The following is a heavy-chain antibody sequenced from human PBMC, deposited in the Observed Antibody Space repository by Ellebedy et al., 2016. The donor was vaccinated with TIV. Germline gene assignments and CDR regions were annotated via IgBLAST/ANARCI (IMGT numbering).Heavy chain of an antibody. D-gene: IGHD6-25*01. CDR2: MYFSGGT. J-gene: IGHJ4*02. Sequence: MPGGSLRLSCTVSGGSISGYYWGWIRQPPGKGLEWIGYMYFSGGTNSNPSLKSRVTISVETSNNLFSLTLDSVTAADTAVYYCARFVAAHGYDYWGQGTLVTVSS. V-gene: IGHV4-59*01. CDR3: ARFVAAHGYDY. CDR1: GGSISGYY.